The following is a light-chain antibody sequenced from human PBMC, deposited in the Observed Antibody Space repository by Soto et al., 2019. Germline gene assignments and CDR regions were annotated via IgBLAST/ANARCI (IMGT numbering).Light chain of an antibody. V-gene: IGLV2-14*01. Sequence: QSALTQPASVSGSPRQSITISCTGASSDVGGYTYVSWYQQHPGKAPKLMIYEVNNRPSGVSHRSSGSKSGNTASLTISGLQAEDEADYYCSSYTSSSTLYVFGTGTKVTVL. CDR1: SSDVGGYTY. CDR3: SSYTSSSTLYV. J-gene: IGLJ1*01. CDR2: EVN.